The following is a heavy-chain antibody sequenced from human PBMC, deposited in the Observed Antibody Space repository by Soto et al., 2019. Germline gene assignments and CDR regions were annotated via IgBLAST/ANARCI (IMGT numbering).Heavy chain of an antibody. Sequence: ASVKVSCKASGYTFTGYYMHWVRQAPGQGLEWMGWINPNSGGTNYAQKFQGRVTMTRDTSISTAYMELSRLRSDDTAVYYCARASLDCSSTSCYTDAFDIWGQGTMVTVSS. CDR1: GYTFTGYY. D-gene: IGHD2-2*02. CDR3: ARASLDCSSTSCYTDAFDI. V-gene: IGHV1-2*02. CDR2: INPNSGGT. J-gene: IGHJ3*02.